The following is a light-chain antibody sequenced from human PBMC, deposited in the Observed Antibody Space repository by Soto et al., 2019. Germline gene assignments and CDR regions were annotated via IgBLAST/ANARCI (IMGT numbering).Light chain of an antibody. Sequence: QSALTQPASVSGSPGQSITISCTGTSSDVGRYNSVSWYQQHPGKVPKLMIYEVSNRPSGVSNRFSGSKSANTASLAISGLQAEDEADYYCSSYTSSSTGVFGGGTKLTVL. CDR2: EVS. CDR3: SSYTSSSTGV. V-gene: IGLV2-14*01. CDR1: SSDVGRYNS. J-gene: IGLJ3*02.